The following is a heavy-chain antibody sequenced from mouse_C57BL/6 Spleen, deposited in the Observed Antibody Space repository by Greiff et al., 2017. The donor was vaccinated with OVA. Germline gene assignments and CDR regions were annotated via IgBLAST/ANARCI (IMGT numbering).Heavy chain of an antibody. CDR1: GYTFTDYE. V-gene: IGHV1-15*01. CDR2: IDPETGGT. CDR3: TRSTTGY. D-gene: IGHD2-12*01. Sequence: VKLQESGAELVRPGASVTLSCKASGYTFTDYEMHWVKQTPVHGLEWIGAIDPETGGTAYNQKFKGKAILTADKSSSTAYMELRSLTSEDSAVYYCTRSTTGYWGQGTTLTVSS. J-gene: IGHJ2*01.